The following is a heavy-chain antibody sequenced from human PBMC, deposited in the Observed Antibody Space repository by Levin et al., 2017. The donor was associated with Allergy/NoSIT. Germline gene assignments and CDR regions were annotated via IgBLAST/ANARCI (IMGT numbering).Heavy chain of an antibody. D-gene: IGHD1-14*01. CDR1: GYTFTSYG. CDR2: ISPYNGNT. Sequence: PGESLKISCKASGYTFTSYGISWVRQAPGQGLEWMGWISPYNGNTNYAQRLQGRVTLTTDTSTSTAYMELRSLRSDDTAVYYCAREANHLRDAFDIWDQGTTVTVSS. CDR3: AREANHLRDAFDI. V-gene: IGHV1-18*01. J-gene: IGHJ3*02.